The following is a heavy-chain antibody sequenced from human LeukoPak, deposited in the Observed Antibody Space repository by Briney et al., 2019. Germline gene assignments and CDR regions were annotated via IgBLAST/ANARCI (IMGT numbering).Heavy chain of an antibody. Sequence: GGSLRLSCAASGFPVSSNYMSWVRQAPGKGLEWVSAISGSGGSTYYADSVKCRFTISRDNSKNTLYLQMNSLRAEDTAVYYCVKLANKQGAFDIWGQGTMVTVSS. D-gene: IGHD4/OR15-4a*01. CDR3: VKLANKQGAFDI. CDR1: GFPVSSNY. J-gene: IGHJ3*02. V-gene: IGHV3-23*01. CDR2: ISGSGGST.